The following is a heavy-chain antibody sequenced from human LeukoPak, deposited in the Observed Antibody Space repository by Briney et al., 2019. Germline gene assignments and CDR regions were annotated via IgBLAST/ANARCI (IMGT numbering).Heavy chain of an antibody. Sequence: GASVKVSCKASGYTFTSYGISWVRQAPGQRLEWMGWINAGNGNTKYSQKFQGRVTITRDTSASTAYMELSSLRSEDTAVYYCARLGAIYAGFDPWGQGTLVTVSS. J-gene: IGHJ5*02. CDR2: INAGNGNT. CDR1: GYTFTSYG. V-gene: IGHV1-3*01. CDR3: ARLGAIYAGFDP. D-gene: IGHD5-12*01.